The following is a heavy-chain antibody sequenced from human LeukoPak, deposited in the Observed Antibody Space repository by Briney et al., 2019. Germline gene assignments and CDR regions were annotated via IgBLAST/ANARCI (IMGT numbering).Heavy chain of an antibody. J-gene: IGHJ6*02. CDR2: ISGSGGST. Sequence: GESLRLSCAASGFTVSTYAMRWVRQAPGKGLEWVSSISGSGGSTNHADAVKGRFTISRDNSKNTLFLQMNSLRAEDTAVYYCARGLRPNYYFSMDVWGQETTVTVSS. V-gene: IGHV3-23*01. CDR1: GFTVSTYA. CDR3: ARGLRPNYYFSMDV. D-gene: IGHD3-10*01.